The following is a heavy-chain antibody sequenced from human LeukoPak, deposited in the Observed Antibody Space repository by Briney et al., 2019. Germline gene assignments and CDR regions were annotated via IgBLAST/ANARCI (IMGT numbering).Heavy chain of an antibody. CDR1: GYSFTSYW. D-gene: IGHD2-15*01. CDR3: ARRSGMVVAATEFDY. Sequence: GESLKISCKGSGYSFTSYWIGWVRQMPGKGLEWMGIIYPGDSDTRYSPSFQGKVTISADKSISTAYLHWSSLKASDTAMYYCARRSGMVVAATEFDYWGQGTLVTVSS. V-gene: IGHV5-51*01. CDR2: IYPGDSDT. J-gene: IGHJ4*02.